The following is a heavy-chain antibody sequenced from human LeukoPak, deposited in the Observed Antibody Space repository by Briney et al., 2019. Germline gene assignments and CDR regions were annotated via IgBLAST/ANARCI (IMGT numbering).Heavy chain of an antibody. D-gene: IGHD1-26*01. CDR1: GFTFSSYS. J-gene: IGHJ6*03. Sequence: AGGSLRLSCAASGFTFSSYSMNWVRQAPGKGLEWVSYISSSGSTIYYADSVKGRFTISRDNAKNSLYLQMNSLRAEDTAVYYCARGFELGRPYYMDVWGKGTTVTISS. CDR3: ARGFELGRPYYMDV. CDR2: ISSSGSTI. V-gene: IGHV3-48*04.